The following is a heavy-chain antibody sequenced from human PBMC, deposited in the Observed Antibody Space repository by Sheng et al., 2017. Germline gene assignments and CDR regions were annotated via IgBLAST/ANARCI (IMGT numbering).Heavy chain of an antibody. D-gene: IGHD3-10*01. Sequence: QVQLVQSGAEVKKPGSSVKVSCKASGGTFSGYAITWVRQAPGQGLEWMGGIIPIFGTANYAQKFQGRVTITADESTSTFYMDLSSLRSEDTAVYYCARGITMVRGVTGWFDPWGQGTLVTVSS. CDR1: GGTFSGYA. J-gene: IGHJ5*02. CDR3: ARGITMVRGVTGWFDP. V-gene: IGHV1-69*13. CDR2: IIPIFGTA.